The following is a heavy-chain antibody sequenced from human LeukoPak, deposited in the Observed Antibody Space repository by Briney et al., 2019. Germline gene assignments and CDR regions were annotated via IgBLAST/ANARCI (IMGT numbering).Heavy chain of an antibody. Sequence: PSETLSLTCAVYGGSFSGYYWSWIRQPPGKGLEWIGEINHSGSTNYNPSLKSRVTISVDTSKNQFSPKLSSVTAADTAVYYCARRRCSGGSCYWGQGYWYYYGMDVWGKGTTVTVSS. CDR2: INHSGST. V-gene: IGHV4-34*01. CDR3: ARRRCSGGSCYWGQGYWYYYGMDV. J-gene: IGHJ6*04. CDR1: GGSFSGYY. D-gene: IGHD2-15*01.